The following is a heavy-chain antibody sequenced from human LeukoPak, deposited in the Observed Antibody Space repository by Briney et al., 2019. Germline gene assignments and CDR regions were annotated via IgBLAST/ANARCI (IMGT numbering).Heavy chain of an antibody. Sequence: ASVKVSCKASGYTFTGFYMHWVRQAPGQGLEWMGWINPNSGGTNYAQKFQGRVTMTRDTSISTAYMELSRLRSDDTAVYYCARDYTVDPGWGYWGQGTLVTVSS. V-gene: IGHV1-2*02. CDR3: ARDYTVDPGWGY. D-gene: IGHD4-23*01. CDR2: INPNSGGT. CDR1: GYTFTGFY. J-gene: IGHJ4*02.